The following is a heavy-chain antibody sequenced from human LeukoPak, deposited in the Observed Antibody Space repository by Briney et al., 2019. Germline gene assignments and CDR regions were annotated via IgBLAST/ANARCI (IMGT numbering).Heavy chain of an antibody. CDR1: GGTFSSYA. Sequence: ASVKVSCKASGGTFSSYAISRVRQAPGQGLEWMGRIIPILGIANYAQKFQGRVTITADKSTSTAYMELSSLRSEDTAVYYCARPGAGIAAAAHPYYYYGMDVWGQGTTVTVSS. V-gene: IGHV1-69*04. CDR2: IIPILGIA. CDR3: ARPGAGIAAAAHPYYYYGMDV. J-gene: IGHJ6*02. D-gene: IGHD6-13*01.